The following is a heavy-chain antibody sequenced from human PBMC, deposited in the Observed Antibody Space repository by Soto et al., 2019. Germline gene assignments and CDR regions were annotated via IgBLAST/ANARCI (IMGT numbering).Heavy chain of an antibody. CDR1: GYSFTSYW. V-gene: IGHV5-51*01. D-gene: IGHD3-10*01. J-gene: IGHJ6*03. CDR3: ARKSNYGSGSYYYPYYYYYMDV. CDR2: IYPGDSDT. Sequence: GESLKISCKGSGYSFTSYWIGWVRQMPGKGLEWMGIIYPGDSDTRYSPSFQGQVTISADKSISTAYLQRSSLKASDTAMYYCARKSNYGSGSYYYPYYYYYMDVWGKGTTVTVSS.